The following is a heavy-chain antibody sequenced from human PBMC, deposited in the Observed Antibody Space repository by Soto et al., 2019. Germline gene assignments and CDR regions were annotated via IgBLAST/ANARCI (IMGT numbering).Heavy chain of an antibody. Sequence: QVQLVESGGGVVQPGRSLRLSCAASGFTFSSYAMHWVRQAPGKGLEWVAVISYDGSNKYYADSVKGRFTISRDNSKNTLYLQMNSLRAEDTAVYYCARGTYYYDSSGTHDYWGQGTLVTVSS. CDR3: ARGTYYYDSSGTHDY. V-gene: IGHV3-30-3*01. D-gene: IGHD3-22*01. CDR2: ISYDGSNK. CDR1: GFTFSSYA. J-gene: IGHJ4*02.